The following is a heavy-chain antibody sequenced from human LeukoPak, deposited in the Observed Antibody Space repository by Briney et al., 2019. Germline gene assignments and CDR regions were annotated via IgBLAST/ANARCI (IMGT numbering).Heavy chain of an antibody. CDR1: GFTFSSYG. D-gene: IGHD2-2*02. Sequence: PGGTLRLPCAVSGFTFSSYGMHCVRRPPAKGLLGGAFIRYDRRNKYYTDSLKGRFTISGDTPKNTLYLQLNTLRAEDTAVYYCVKLPSGVLAAIPLNPDWGQGTLVTVSS. CDR2: IRYDRRNK. V-gene: IGHV3-30*02. J-gene: IGHJ4*02. CDR3: VKLPSGVLAAIPLNPD.